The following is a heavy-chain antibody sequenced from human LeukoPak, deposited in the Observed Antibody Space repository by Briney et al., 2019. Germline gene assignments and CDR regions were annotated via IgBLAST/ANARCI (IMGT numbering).Heavy chain of an antibody. V-gene: IGHV4-39*01. CDR2: IYYSGST. J-gene: IGHJ4*02. CDR3: ARHGTYDGDYVFFDY. CDR1: GGSISSSSYY. D-gene: IGHD4-17*01. Sequence: PSETLSLTCTVSGGSISSSSYYWGWIRQPAGKGLEWIGSIYYSGSTYYNPSLKSRVTISVDTPKNQFSLKLSSVTAADTAVYYCARHGTYDGDYVFFDYWGQGTLVTVSS.